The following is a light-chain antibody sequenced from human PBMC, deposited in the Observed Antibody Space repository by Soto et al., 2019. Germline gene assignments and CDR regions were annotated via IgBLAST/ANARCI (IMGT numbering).Light chain of an antibody. CDR3: QQYGSSSWT. CDR2: GAS. V-gene: IGKV3-20*01. Sequence: EIVLTQSPGTLSLSPGERATLSCRASQSVSSSYLAWYQQKPGQAPRLLIYGASSRATGIPDRFSGSGSGTDFTLTIRRLEPEHFAVYYCQQYGSSSWTFGQGTKVDI. CDR1: QSVSSSY. J-gene: IGKJ1*01.